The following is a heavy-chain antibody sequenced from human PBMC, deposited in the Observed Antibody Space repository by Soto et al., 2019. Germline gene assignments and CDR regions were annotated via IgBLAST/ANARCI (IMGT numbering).Heavy chain of an antibody. V-gene: IGHV3-7*01. Sequence: PGGSLRLSCAASGFTFSSYWMSWVRQAPGKGLEWVANIKQDGSEKYYVDSVKGRFTISRDNAKNSLYLQMNSLRAEDTAVYYCARSLYCSSTSCPIDAFDIWGHGTMVTVSS. J-gene: IGHJ3*02. CDR1: GFTFSSYW. CDR2: IKQDGSEK. CDR3: ARSLYCSSTSCPIDAFDI. D-gene: IGHD2-2*01.